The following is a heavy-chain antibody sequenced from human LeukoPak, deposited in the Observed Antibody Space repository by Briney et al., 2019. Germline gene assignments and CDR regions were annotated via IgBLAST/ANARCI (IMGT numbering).Heavy chain of an antibody. CDR1: GYTFTSYG. D-gene: IGHD3-22*01. J-gene: IGHJ4*02. CDR3: ARDGYYYDSSGYYPFWY. CDR2: ISAYNGNT. Sequence: ASVKVSCKASGYTFTSYGISWVRQAPGQGLEWVGWISAYNGNTNYAQKLQGRVTMTTDTSTSTAYMELRSLRSDDTAVYYCARDGYYYDSSGYYPFWYWGQGTLVTVSS. V-gene: IGHV1-18*01.